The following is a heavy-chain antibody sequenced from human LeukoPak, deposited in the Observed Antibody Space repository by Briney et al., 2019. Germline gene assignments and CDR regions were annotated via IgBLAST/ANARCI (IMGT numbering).Heavy chain of an antibody. J-gene: IGHJ4*02. Sequence: GGSLRLSCAASGFTFSNAWMSWVRQAPGKGLEWVGRIKSKTDGGTTDYAAPVKGRFTISRDDSKNTLYLQMNSLKTEDTAVYYCTTDVLRYSDWLPDPDYWGQGTLVTVSS. CDR3: TTDVLRYSDWLPDPDY. D-gene: IGHD3-9*01. CDR1: GFTFSNAW. V-gene: IGHV3-15*01. CDR2: IKSKTDGGTT.